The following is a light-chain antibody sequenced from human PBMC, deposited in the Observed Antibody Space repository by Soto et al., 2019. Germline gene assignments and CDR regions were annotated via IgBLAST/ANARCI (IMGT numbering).Light chain of an antibody. V-gene: IGKV3-15*01. Sequence: EIMLTQSPSTLSGSPGERATLSCRASQSVSSNLAWYQQKHGQAPRLLIYGASTRATGIPARFSGSVYGTEFNLTISSLQSEDFAVYYCQQYNNWPHTFGQGTKVDI. CDR3: QQYNNWPHT. J-gene: IGKJ2*01. CDR1: QSVSSN. CDR2: GAS.